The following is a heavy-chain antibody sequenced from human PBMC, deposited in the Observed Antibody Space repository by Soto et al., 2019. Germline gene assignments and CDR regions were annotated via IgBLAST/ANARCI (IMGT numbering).Heavy chain of an antibody. V-gene: IGHV1-18*04. CDR3: ARGQVVVTAIDAFDI. Sequence: ASVKVSCKASGYTCTIYGISCVVQSPLQWLEWMGCISAYNGNTNYARKLQGRVTMTTDTSTSTAYMELRSLRSDDTAVYYCARGQVVVTAIDAFDIWGQGTMVTVSS. CDR2: ISAYNGNT. CDR1: GYTCTIYG. D-gene: IGHD2-21*02. J-gene: IGHJ3*02.